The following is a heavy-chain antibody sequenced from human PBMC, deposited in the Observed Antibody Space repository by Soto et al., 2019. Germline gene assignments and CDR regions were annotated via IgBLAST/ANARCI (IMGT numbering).Heavy chain of an antibody. CDR3: AHRGYSYGYADY. J-gene: IGHJ4*02. CDR2: IYWDDDK. CDR1: GFSLSTSGVG. D-gene: IGHD5-18*01. V-gene: IGHV2-5*02. Sequence: QITLKESGPTLVKPTQTLTLTCTFSGFSLSTSGVGVGWIRQPPGKALEWLALIYWDDDKRYSPSLKSRLTIPKDTSKTQVALTMTSMDPVDTATYYCAHRGYSYGYADYWGQGTLVTVSS.